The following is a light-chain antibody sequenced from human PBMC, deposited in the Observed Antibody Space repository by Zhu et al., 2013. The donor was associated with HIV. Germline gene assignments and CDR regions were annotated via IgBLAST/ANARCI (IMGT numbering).Light chain of an antibody. Sequence: EIVLTQSPGTLSLSPGERATLSCRASQRVSSSYLAWYQQKPGQAPRLLIYGASTRATGIPDRFSGSGSGTDFTLTVSRLEPEDSAVYYCQQFHNSHSITFGQGTRLEIK. CDR2: GAS. V-gene: IGKV3-20*01. J-gene: IGKJ5*01. CDR1: QRVSSSY. CDR3: QQFHNSHSIT.